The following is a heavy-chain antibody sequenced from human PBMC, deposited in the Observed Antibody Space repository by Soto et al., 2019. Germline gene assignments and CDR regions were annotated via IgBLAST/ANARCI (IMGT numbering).Heavy chain of an antibody. CDR3: PSPPMPTMS. V-gene: IGHV3-30*03. D-gene: IGHD1-1*01. J-gene: IGHJ5*02. CDR2: ISYDGSNK. CDR1: GFSYSSYD. Sequence: QVQLVESGGGVVQPGRSLRLSCAASGFSYSSYDMHWVRQAPGKGLEWVAVISYDGSNKYYADSVKGRFTISRDNSKNTLYLQMNSLRAEDTAVYYCPSPPMPTMSWGQGTLVTVHS.